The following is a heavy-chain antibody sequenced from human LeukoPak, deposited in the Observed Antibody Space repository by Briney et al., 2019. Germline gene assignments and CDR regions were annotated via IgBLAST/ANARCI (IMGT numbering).Heavy chain of an antibody. V-gene: IGHV3-64*01. CDR2: ISSNGGST. Sequence: GGSLRLSCAASGFTFSSYAMHWVRQAPGKGLEYVSAISSNGGSTYYANSVKGRFTISRDNSKNTLYLQMGSLRAEDMAVYYCAKISFGYFDYWGQGTLVTVSS. D-gene: IGHD2/OR15-2a*01. J-gene: IGHJ4*02. CDR3: AKISFGYFDY. CDR1: GFTFSSYA.